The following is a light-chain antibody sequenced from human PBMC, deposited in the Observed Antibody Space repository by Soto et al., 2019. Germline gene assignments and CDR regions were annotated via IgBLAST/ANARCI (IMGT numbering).Light chain of an antibody. J-gene: IGLJ1*01. CDR1: SSVVGSYNL. CDR3: CSYAGSSTYV. V-gene: IGLV2-23*02. Sequence: QSALTQPASVSGPPGQSITISCTGNSSVVGSYNLVSWYQQHPGKAPKLMIYEVSKRPSGVSNRFSGSKSGNTASLTISGLQAEDEADYYCCSYAGSSTYVFGTGTKVTVL. CDR2: EVS.